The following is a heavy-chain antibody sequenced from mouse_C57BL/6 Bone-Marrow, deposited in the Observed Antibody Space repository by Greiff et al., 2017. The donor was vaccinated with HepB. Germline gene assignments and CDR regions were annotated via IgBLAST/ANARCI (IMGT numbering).Heavy chain of an antibody. CDR1: GFSLTSYA. CDR3: ASNNLPALGRYGSTQYYYAMDY. D-gene: IGHD1-1*01. J-gene: IGHJ4*01. Sequence: VQRVESGPGLVAPSQSLSITCTVSGFSLTSYAISWVRQPPGKGLEWLGVIWTGGGTNYNSALKSRLSISKDNSKSQVFLKMNSLQTDDTARYYCASNNLPALGRYGSTQYYYAMDYWGQGTSVTVSS. V-gene: IGHV2-9-1*01. CDR2: IWTGGGT.